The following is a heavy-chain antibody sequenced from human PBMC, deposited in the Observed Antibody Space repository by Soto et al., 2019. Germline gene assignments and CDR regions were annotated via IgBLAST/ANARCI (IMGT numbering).Heavy chain of an antibody. J-gene: IGHJ6*02. Sequence: GESLKISCKGSGYSFTIYWISWVRQMPGKGLEWMGRIDPSDSYTNYSPSFQGHVTISADKSISTAYLQWSSLKASDTAMYYCASNDRNYYGMDVWGQGTTVTVS. CDR2: IDPSDSYT. CDR1: GYSFTIYW. CDR3: ASNDRNYYGMDV. V-gene: IGHV5-10-1*01. D-gene: IGHD1-1*01.